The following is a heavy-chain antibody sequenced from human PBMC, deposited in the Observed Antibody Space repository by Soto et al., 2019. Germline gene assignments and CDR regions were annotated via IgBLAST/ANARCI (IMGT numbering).Heavy chain of an antibody. CDR1: GGTFSSYA. J-gene: IGHJ4*02. CDR2: IIPIFGTA. D-gene: IGHD5-12*01. CDR3: ARLASRTSRDGYTPYDY. V-gene: IGHV1-69*12. Sequence: QVQLVQSGAEVKKPGSSVKVSCKASGGTFSSYAISWVRQAPGQGLEWMGGIIPIFGTANYAQKFQGRVTITADESTSTGYMELSSLRSEDTAVYYCARLASRTSRDGYTPYDYWGQGTLVTVSS.